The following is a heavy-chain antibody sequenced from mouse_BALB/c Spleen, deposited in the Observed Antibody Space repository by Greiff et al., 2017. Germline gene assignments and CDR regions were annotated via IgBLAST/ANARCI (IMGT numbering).Heavy chain of an antibody. CDR2: IYPGNGDT. J-gene: IGHJ2*01. CDR1: GYTFTSYN. V-gene: IGHV1-12*01. CDR3: AAPLDY. Sequence: QVQLQQPGAELVKPGASVKMSCKASGYTFTSYNMHWVKQTPGQGLEWIGAIYPGNGDTSYNQKFKGKATLTADKSSSTAYMQLSSLTSEDSAVYYCAAPLDYWGQGTTLTVSS.